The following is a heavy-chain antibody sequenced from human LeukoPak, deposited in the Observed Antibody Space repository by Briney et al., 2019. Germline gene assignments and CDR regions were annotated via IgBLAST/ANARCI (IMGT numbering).Heavy chain of an antibody. CDR3: ARGERAMATRKAGFDY. J-gene: IGHJ4*02. CDR1: GYDFANSW. V-gene: IGHV5-51*01. CDR2: IYPRDSDT. D-gene: IGHD5-24*01. Sequence: GESLKISCTASGYDFANSWIAWVRQMPGKGLEWMGIIYPRDSDTIYSPSFQGQVTISADKSIRTAYLQWSSLTASDTAMYYCARGERAMATRKAGFDYWGQGTQVTVSS.